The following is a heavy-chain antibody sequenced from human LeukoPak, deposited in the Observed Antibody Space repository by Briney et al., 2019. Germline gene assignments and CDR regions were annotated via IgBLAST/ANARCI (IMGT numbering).Heavy chain of an antibody. D-gene: IGHD6-13*01. CDR1: GFTLRTYC. V-gene: IGHV3-7*01. Sequence: GGSLRLSCAPSGFTLRTYCMAGVPGARGKGRGWGANINKEGRDQHYVDSVKGRFTISRDNAKNSLYLQMNTLTDKGAQLYYIARDRSLQQLAGVGPEFDYLGEGTLVTVSS. CDR3: ARDRSLQQLAGVGPEFDY. CDR2: INKEGRDQ. J-gene: IGHJ4*02.